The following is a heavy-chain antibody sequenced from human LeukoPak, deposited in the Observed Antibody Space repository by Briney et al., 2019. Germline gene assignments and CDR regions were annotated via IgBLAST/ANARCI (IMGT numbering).Heavy chain of an antibody. V-gene: IGHV3-30-3*02. CDR2: ISYDGSNK. Sequence: PGGSLRLSCAASGFTFSSYAMHWVRQAPGKGLEWVAVISYDGSNKYYADSVKGRFTISRDNSKNTLYLQMNSLRAEDTAVYYCAKSLWFGEGPFDYWGQGTLVTVSS. CDR1: GFTFSSYA. CDR3: AKSLWFGEGPFDY. D-gene: IGHD3-10*01. J-gene: IGHJ4*02.